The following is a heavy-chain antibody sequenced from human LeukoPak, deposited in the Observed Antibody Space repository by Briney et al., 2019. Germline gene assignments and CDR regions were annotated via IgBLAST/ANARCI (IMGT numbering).Heavy chain of an antibody. CDR3: ARDGDQVGYCSSTSCYWFDP. V-gene: IGHV3-30-3*01. Sequence: GGSLRLSCAASGFTFSSYAMPWVRQAPGKGLEWVAVISYDGSNKYYADSVKGRFTISRDNSKNTLYLQMNSLRAEDTAVYYCARDGDQVGYCSSTSCYWFDPWGQGTLVTVSS. D-gene: IGHD2-2*01. J-gene: IGHJ5*02. CDR1: GFTFSSYA. CDR2: ISYDGSNK.